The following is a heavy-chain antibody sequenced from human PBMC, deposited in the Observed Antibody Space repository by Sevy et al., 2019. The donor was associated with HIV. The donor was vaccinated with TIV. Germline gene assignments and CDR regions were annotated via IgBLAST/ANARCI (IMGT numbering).Heavy chain of an antibody. D-gene: IGHD3-22*01. CDR3: ARGWGDRSGYYPLDY. V-gene: IGHV3-66*01. Sequence: GGSLRLSCAASGFTVSSNYMSWVRQAPGKGLEWVSVIYSGGSRYYADSVKGRFTISRDNSKNTLYLQMNSLRAEDMAVYYCARGWGDRSGYYPLDYWGQGTLVTVSS. CDR1: GFTVSSNY. J-gene: IGHJ4*02. CDR2: IYSGGSR.